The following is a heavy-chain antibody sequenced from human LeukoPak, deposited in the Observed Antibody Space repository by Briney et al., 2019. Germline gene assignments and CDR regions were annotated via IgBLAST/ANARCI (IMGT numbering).Heavy chain of an antibody. V-gene: IGHV4-61*02. CDR3: AREERDSSNWFDP. D-gene: IGHD2-21*01. CDR2: ICTSGST. CDR1: GGSISSGSYY. Sequence: SQTLSLTCTVSGGSISSGSYYWSWIRQPGGKGLEWIRRICTSGSTDYNPALKSRVTILVDTSKNQFSLKVSSVTAADTAVYYCAREERDSSNWFDPWGQGTLVTVSS. J-gene: IGHJ5*02.